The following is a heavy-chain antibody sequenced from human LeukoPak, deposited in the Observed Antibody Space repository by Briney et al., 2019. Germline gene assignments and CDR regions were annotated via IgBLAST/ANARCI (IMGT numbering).Heavy chain of an antibody. Sequence: GGSLRLSCAASAFTFSSYAMSWVRQAPGKGLEWVSVISSSGGRTYYTDSVKGRFTISRDNSKNTLYLQMNSLRAEDTAVYYCARGYTGYYDYVWGAVYWGQGTLVTVSS. CDR2: ISSSGGRT. D-gene: IGHD3-16*01. J-gene: IGHJ4*02. V-gene: IGHV3-23*01. CDR1: AFTFSSYA. CDR3: ARGYTGYYDYVWGAVY.